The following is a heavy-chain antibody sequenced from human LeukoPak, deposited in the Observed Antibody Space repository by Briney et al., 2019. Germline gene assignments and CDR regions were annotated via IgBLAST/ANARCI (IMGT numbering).Heavy chain of an antibody. CDR3: ATIPCSSTSCYYRY. V-gene: IGHV4-39*01. CDR2: IYYSGST. CDR1: GGSLSSSSYY. Sequence: PSETLSLTCTVSGGSLSSSSYYWGWIRQPPGTGLEWIGSIYYSGSTYYNPSLKSRVTISVDTSKNQFSLKLSSVTAADTAVYYCATIPCSSTSCYYRYWGQGTLVTVSS. J-gene: IGHJ4*02. D-gene: IGHD2-2*01.